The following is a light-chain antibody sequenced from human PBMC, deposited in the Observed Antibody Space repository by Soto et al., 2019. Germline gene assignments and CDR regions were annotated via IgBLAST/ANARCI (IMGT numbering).Light chain of an antibody. Sequence: QLVLTQPPSVSGAPGQRVTISCTGSSSNIGARFDVNWYQQLPGAAPKLLMFDNNNRPSGVPDRFSGSKSGTSASLAITGLRAEDEADYYCQSYDKLNAWVFGGGTKLTVL. J-gene: IGLJ3*02. CDR3: QSYDKLNAWV. CDR2: DNN. CDR1: SSNIGARFD. V-gene: IGLV1-40*01.